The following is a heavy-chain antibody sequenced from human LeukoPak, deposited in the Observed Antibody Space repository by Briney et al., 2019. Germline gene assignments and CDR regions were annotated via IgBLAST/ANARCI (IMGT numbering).Heavy chain of an antibody. CDR1: GFTFSSYG. J-gene: IGHJ4*02. V-gene: IGHV3-30*18. CDR3: AKDPYYYYDGGYYFDY. CDR2: ISYDGSNK. Sequence: HPGGSLRLSCAASGFTFSSYGMHWVRQAPGKGLEWVAVISYDGSNKYYADSVKGRFTISRDNSKNTLYLQMNSLRAEDTAVYYCAKDPYYYYDGGYYFDYWGQGTLVTVSS. D-gene: IGHD3-22*01.